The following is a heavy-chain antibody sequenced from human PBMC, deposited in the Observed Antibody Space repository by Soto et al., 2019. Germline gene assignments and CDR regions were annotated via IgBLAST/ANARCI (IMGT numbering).Heavy chain of an antibody. V-gene: IGHV4-31*03. CDR2: IYYSGST. Sequence: QVQLQESGPGLVKPSQTLSLTCTVSGGSISSGGYYWSWIRQHPGKGLEWIGYIYYSGSTYYNPSLKSRVTISVDTSKNQFSLKLSSVTAADTAVYYCARKGRRFYSYVSRDYYMDVWGKGTTVTVSS. CDR3: ARKGRRFYSYVSRDYYMDV. J-gene: IGHJ6*03. CDR1: GGSISSGGYY. D-gene: IGHD5-18*01.